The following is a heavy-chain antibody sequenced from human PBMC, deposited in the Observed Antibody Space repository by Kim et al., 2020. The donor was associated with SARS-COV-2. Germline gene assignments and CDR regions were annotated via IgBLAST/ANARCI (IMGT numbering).Heavy chain of an antibody. V-gene: IGHV1-2*05. Sequence: AQKFQGRVTMTRDTSISTAYMELSRLRSDDTVVYYCARGVYGSGSYHFDYWGQGALVTVSS. J-gene: IGHJ4*02. CDR3: ARGVYGSGSYHFDY. D-gene: IGHD3-10*01.